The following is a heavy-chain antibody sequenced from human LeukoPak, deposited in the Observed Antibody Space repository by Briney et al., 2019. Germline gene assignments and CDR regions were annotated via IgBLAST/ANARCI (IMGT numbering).Heavy chain of an antibody. V-gene: IGHV1-18*01. CDR3: ARDPDGSYPQGPIPNEYSSSSGSPHYFDY. CDR1: GYTYPSYG. J-gene: IGHJ4*02. Sequence: ASVKVSCKASGYTYPSYGISWVRQAPGQGLEWMGWISDYNGNTNYAQKLQGRVTMTTDTSTSTAYMELRSLRSDDTAVYYCARDPDGSYPQGPIPNEYSSSSGSPHYFDYWGQGTLVTVSS. D-gene: IGHD6-6*01. CDR2: ISDYNGNT.